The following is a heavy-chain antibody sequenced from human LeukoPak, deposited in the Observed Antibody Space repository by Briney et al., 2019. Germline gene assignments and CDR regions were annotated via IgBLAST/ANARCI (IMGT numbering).Heavy chain of an antibody. D-gene: IGHD3-10*01. Sequence: GGSLRLSCAASGFTFSSYGMSWVRQAPGKGLEWVSAISGSGGSTYYADSVKGRFTISRDNSKNTLYLQMNSLRAEDTAVYYCAKDHFTEEVWFGELLAYFDYWGQGTLVTVSS. CDR1: GFTFSSYG. CDR2: ISGSGGST. CDR3: AKDHFTEEVWFGELLAYFDY. V-gene: IGHV3-23*01. J-gene: IGHJ4*02.